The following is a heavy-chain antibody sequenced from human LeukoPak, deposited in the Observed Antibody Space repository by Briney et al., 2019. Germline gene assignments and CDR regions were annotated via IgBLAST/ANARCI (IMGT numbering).Heavy chain of an antibody. V-gene: IGHV4-4*07. CDR3: ARAITMVRGDANWFDP. J-gene: IGHJ5*02. CDR1: GGSISSYY. Sequence: KPSEPLSLTCTVSGGSISSYYWSWIRQPAGKGLEWMGRIYTSGSTNYNPSLKSRVTMSVDTSKNQFSLKLSSVTAADTAVYYCARAITMVRGDANWFDPWGQGTLVTVSS. D-gene: IGHD3-10*01. CDR2: IYTSGST.